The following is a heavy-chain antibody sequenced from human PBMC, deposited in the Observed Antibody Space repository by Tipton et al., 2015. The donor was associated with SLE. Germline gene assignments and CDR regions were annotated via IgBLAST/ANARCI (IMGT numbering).Heavy chain of an antibody. Sequence: TLSLTCAVYGGSLSGHYWSWIRQTPGKGLECIGESNDSGKTNYNPALKSRTTISVDTSRNQFSLRLTSVTAADTAVYYCARDRSWWGWYFDLWGRGTLVTVSS. D-gene: IGHD2-15*01. CDR1: GGSLSGHY. CDR2: SNDSGKT. CDR3: ARDRSWWGWYFDL. J-gene: IGHJ2*01. V-gene: IGHV4-34*01.